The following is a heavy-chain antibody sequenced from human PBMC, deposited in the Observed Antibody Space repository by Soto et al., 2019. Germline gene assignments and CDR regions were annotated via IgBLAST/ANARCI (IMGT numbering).Heavy chain of an antibody. D-gene: IGHD2-2*01. CDR1: GLTFSSYA. V-gene: IGHV3-23*01. J-gene: IGHJ3*02. CDR2: ISGSGGST. CDR3: AKDIWDIVVVPALDAFDI. Sequence: GGSLRLSCAASGLTFSSYAMSWVRQAPGKGLEWVSAISGSGGSTYYADSVKGRFTISRDNSKNTLYLQMNSLRAEDTAVYYCAKDIWDIVVVPALDAFDIWGEGTMVTVSS.